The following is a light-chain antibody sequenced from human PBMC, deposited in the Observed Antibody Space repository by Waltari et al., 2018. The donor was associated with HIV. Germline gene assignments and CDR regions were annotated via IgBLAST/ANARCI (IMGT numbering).Light chain of an antibody. Sequence: QSALTQPASVSGSPGQSITISCTGTSSDVGGYNYVSWSQQHPGKAPKLMIYDVSKRPSGVSNRFSGSKSGNTASLTISGLQAEDEADYYCSSYTSSSTVYVFGTGTKVTVL. V-gene: IGLV2-14*01. CDR3: SSYTSSSTVYV. CDR2: DVS. CDR1: SSDVGGYNY. J-gene: IGLJ1*01.